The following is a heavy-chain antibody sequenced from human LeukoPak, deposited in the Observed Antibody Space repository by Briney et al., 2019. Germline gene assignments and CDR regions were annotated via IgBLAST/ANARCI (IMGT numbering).Heavy chain of an antibody. Sequence: GGSLRLYCAASGFTFSSYGMHWVRQAPGKGLVWVAVIWYDGSNKYYADSVKGRFTISRDNSKNTLYLQMNSLRAEDTAVYYCARSRGIVVPAAMFDYWGQGTLVTVSS. J-gene: IGHJ4*02. V-gene: IGHV3-33*01. CDR2: IWYDGSNK. CDR3: ARSRGIVVPAAMFDY. D-gene: IGHD2-2*01. CDR1: GFTFSSYG.